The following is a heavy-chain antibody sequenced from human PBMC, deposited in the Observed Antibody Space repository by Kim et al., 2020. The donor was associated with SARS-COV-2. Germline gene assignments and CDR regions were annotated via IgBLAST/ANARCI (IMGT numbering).Heavy chain of an antibody. V-gene: IGHV4-59*01. CDR2: IYYSGST. D-gene: IGHD2-15*01. J-gene: IGHJ6*02. CDR1: GGSISSYY. Sequence: SETLSLTCTVSGGSISSYYWSWIRQPPGKGLEWIGYIYYSGSTNYNPSLKSRVTISVDTSKNQFSLKLSSVTAADTAVYYCARGRGMVVPPSYYYYGMDVWGQGTTVTVSS. CDR3: ARGRGMVVPPSYYYYGMDV.